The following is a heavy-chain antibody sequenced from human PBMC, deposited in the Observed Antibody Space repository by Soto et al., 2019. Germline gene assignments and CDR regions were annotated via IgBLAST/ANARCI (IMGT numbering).Heavy chain of an antibody. D-gene: IGHD3-10*01. CDR2: IYPGDSDT. CDR1: GYSFTSYW. CDR3: ARHPDYYGSGSYPCGMDV. V-gene: IGHV5-51*01. Sequence: HGESLKISCKGSGYSFTSYWIGWVRQMPGKGLEWMGIIYPGDSDTRYSPSFQGQVTISADKSISTAYLQWSSLKASDTAMYYCARHPDYYGSGSYPCGMDVWGQGTTVTVSS. J-gene: IGHJ6*02.